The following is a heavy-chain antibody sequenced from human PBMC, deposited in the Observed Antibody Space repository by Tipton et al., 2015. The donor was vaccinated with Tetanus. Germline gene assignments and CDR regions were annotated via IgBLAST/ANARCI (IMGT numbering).Heavy chain of an antibody. V-gene: IGHV4-59*01. CDR2: VYSNGDT. CDR1: GGSISSFY. D-gene: IGHD3-3*02. Sequence: TLSLTCTVSGGSISSFYWYWIRQPPGKGLEWIDYVYSNGDTNYNPSLKSRVTISIDTSKDQFSLKVPSVTAADTAVYYCARERIEAFYYYGLDVWGQGTTVTVSS. J-gene: IGHJ6*02. CDR3: ARERIEAFYYYGLDV.